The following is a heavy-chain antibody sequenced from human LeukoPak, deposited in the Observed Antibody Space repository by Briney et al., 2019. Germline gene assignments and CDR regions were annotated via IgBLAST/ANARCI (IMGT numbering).Heavy chain of an antibody. CDR3: ARDRTGRSSKDAFDI. CDR1: GYTFTSYY. D-gene: IGHD1-1*01. Sequence: ASVKVSCKASGYTFTSYYMHWVRQAPGQGLEWMGIINPSGGSTSYAQKFQGRGTMTRDTSTSTVYMELSSLRSEDTAVYYCARDRTGRSSKDAFDIWGQGTMVTVSS. CDR2: INPSGGST. V-gene: IGHV1-46*01. J-gene: IGHJ3*02.